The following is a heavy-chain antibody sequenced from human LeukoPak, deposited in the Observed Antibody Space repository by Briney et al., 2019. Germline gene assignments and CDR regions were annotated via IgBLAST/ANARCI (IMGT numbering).Heavy chain of an antibody. CDR1: GFTFSSYG. J-gene: IGHJ4*02. Sequence: GGSLRLSCAASGFTFSSYGMHWVRQAPGKGLEWVAFIRYDGSNKYYADSVKGRFTISRDNSKNNLYLQLSSLRAEDTAIYHCAKDGISSGYFYYFDNWGQGTLVTVSS. CDR3: AKDGISSGYFYYFDN. CDR2: IRYDGSNK. D-gene: IGHD3-22*01. V-gene: IGHV3-30*02.